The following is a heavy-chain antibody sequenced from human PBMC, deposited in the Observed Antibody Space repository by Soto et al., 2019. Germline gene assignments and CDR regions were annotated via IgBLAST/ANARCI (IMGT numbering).Heavy chain of an antibody. D-gene: IGHD3-3*01. CDR2: ISAYNGNT. V-gene: IGHV1-18*04. CDR1: GYTFTSYG. Sequence: QVQLVQSGAEVKKPGASVKVSCKASGYTFTSYGISWVRQAPGQGLEWMGWISAYNGNTNYAQKLQGRVTMTTDTSTSTAYMELRSLRSDDTAVYYFAREGLGITIFGVVESPPNWFDPWGQGTLVTVSS. CDR3: AREGLGITIFGVVESPPNWFDP. J-gene: IGHJ5*02.